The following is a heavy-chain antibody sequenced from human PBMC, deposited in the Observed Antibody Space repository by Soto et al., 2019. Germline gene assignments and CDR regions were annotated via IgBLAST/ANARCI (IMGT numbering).Heavy chain of an antibody. Sequence: SVKVSCKASGGTFSSYAISWVRQAPGQGLEWMGGIIPIFGTANYAQKFQGRVTITADESTSTAYMELSSLRSEDTAVYYCATPLGGSNSLYYCESWGKGPMVAASS. J-gene: IGHJ4*02. CDR3: ATPLGGSNSLYYCES. V-gene: IGHV1-69*13. CDR2: IIPIFGTA. D-gene: IGHD4-4*01. CDR1: GGTFSSYA.